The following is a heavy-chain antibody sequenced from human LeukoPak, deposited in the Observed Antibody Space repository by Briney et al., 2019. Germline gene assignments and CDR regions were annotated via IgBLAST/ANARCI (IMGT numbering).Heavy chain of an antibody. D-gene: IGHD3-22*01. CDR1: GYTFTGYY. V-gene: IGHV1-2*02. CDR3: ARDLGYYDRLDQFDC. CDR2: INPNSGGT. J-gene: IGHJ4*02. Sequence: ASVMVSCKASGYTFTGYYIHWVRQAPGQGLEWIGWINPNSGGTNSAQQFQGRVTLTRDTSISTAYMELSRLRSDDTAVYYCARDLGYYDRLDQFDCWGQGTLVTVFS.